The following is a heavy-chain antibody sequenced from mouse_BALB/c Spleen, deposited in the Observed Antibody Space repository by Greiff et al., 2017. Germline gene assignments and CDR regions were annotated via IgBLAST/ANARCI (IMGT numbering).Heavy chain of an antibody. V-gene: IGHV1-82*01. J-gene: IGHJ4*01. Sequence: SGPELVKPGASVKISCKASGYAFSSSWMNWVKQRPGQGLEWIGRIYPGDGDTNYNGKFKGKATLTADKSSSTAYMQLSSLTSVDSAVYFCARRYYRYDDAMDYWGQGTSVTVSS. CDR3: ARRYYRYDDAMDY. CDR2: IYPGDGDT. D-gene: IGHD2-14*01. CDR1: GYAFSSSW.